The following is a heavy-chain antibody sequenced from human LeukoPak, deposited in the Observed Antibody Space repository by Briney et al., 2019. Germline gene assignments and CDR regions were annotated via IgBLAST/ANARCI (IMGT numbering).Heavy chain of an antibody. CDR2: INGGGGNSGGNT. V-gene: IGHV3-23*01. CDR1: GFIFSAYA. Sequence: GGSLRLSCAASGFIFSAYAMIWVRQAPGKGLEWVSAINGGGGNSGGNTYYADSVEGRFTISRDNSKNTLYLQMNSLRAEDTTVYYSATILTGYYLDYWGQGPWSPSPQ. D-gene: IGHD3-9*01. J-gene: IGHJ4*02. CDR3: ATILTGYYLDY.